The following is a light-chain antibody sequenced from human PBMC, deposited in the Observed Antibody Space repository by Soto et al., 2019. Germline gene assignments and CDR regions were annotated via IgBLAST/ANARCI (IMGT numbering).Light chain of an antibody. CDR1: QSVSNNY. Sequence: VMTQSPGTLALSPGERATLSCRASQSVSNNYLAWYQQKPGQAPRLLIYGASNRATGIPDRFSGSGSGTDFTLTISRLEPEDFAVYYCQQYGSSGTFGQGTKVDIK. CDR3: QQYGSSGT. CDR2: GAS. V-gene: IGKV3-20*01. J-gene: IGKJ1*01.